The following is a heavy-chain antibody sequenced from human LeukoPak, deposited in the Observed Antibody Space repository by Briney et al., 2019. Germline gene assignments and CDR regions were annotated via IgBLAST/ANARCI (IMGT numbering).Heavy chain of an antibody. CDR2: INYSGST. CDR1: GGSISSYY. J-gene: IGHJ6*03. V-gene: IGHV4-59*01. D-gene: IGHD2-15*01. CDR3: ARDRRRYCSGGSCYSGYYYYMDV. Sequence: SETLSLTCTVSGGSISSYYWSWIRQPPGKGLEWIGYINYSGSTNYNPSLKSRVTISVDTSKNQFSLKLSSVTAADTAVYYCARDRRRYCSGGSCYSGYYYYMDVWGKGTTVTVSS.